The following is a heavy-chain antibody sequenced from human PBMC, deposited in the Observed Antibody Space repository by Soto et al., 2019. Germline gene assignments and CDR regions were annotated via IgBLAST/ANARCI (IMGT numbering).Heavy chain of an antibody. CDR3: ERNPRDSEYAIFDY. CDR1: GFTVSSYW. D-gene: IGHD1-26*01. Sequence: EVHLVESGGDLVQPGGSLRLSCVASGFTVSSYWMSWVRQAPGKGLEWVANIKNDGSEKYYVDSVKGRFTISRDNVENSLYLQMKSLRAEDTAVYYCERNPRDSEYAIFDYWGQGILVTVSS. V-gene: IGHV3-7*05. CDR2: IKNDGSEK. J-gene: IGHJ4*02.